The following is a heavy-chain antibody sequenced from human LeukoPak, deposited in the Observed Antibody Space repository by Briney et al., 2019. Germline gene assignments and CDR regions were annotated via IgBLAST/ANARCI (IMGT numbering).Heavy chain of an antibody. D-gene: IGHD1-26*01. CDR2: ISYDGSNK. Sequence: PGGSLRLSCAASGFTFSSYAMHWVRQAPGKGLEWVAVISYDGSNKYYADSVKGRFTISRDNSKNTLYLQMNSLRAEDTAVYYCARDFRWELPILENAFDIWGQGTMVTVSS. V-gene: IGHV3-30-3*01. J-gene: IGHJ3*02. CDR1: GFTFSSYA. CDR3: ARDFRWELPILENAFDI.